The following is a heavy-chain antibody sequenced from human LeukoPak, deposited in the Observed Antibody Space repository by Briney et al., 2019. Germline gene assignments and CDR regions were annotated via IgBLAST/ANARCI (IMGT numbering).Heavy chain of an antibody. D-gene: IGHD3-10*01. Sequence: ASVEVSCKASGYTFTGYYMHWVRQAPGQGLEWMGWINPNSGGTNYAQKFQGRVTMTRDTSISTAYMELSRLRSDDTAVYYCARSPTYYYGSGSPYGMDVWGQGTTVTVSS. CDR1: GYTFTGYY. V-gene: IGHV1-2*02. CDR2: INPNSGGT. J-gene: IGHJ6*02. CDR3: ARSPTYYYGSGSPYGMDV.